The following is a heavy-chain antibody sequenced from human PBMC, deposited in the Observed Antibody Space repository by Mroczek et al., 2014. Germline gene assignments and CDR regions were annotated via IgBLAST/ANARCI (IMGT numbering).Heavy chain of an antibody. J-gene: IGHJ3*01. CDR3: ARHGGVVQGGFDP. CDR2: VYYSGNT. Sequence: QVQXVQSGPGTGGRPSGDPVPHMHCLWWLHQWLLLELDPTVPGKGLEWMGYVYYSGNTNYSPSLESRVTMSVDTSKSRLSLKLRSVTAADTAVYYCARHGGVVQGGFDPWGQGTQVTVSS. CDR1: WLHQWLL. V-gene: IGHV4-59*08. D-gene: IGHD3-16*01.